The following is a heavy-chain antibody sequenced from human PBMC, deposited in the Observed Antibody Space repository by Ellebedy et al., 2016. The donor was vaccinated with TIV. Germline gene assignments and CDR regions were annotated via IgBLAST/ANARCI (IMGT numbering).Heavy chain of an antibody. Sequence: GESLKISXAASGSTFSSYSMNWVCQAPGKGLEWVSYISSSSSTIYYADSVKGRFTISRDNAKNSLYLQMNSLRDEDTAVYYCARVPGSFSLKWFDPWGQGTLVTVSS. V-gene: IGHV3-48*02. CDR1: GSTFSSYS. D-gene: IGHD3-10*01. CDR2: ISSSSSTI. CDR3: ARVPGSFSLKWFDP. J-gene: IGHJ5*02.